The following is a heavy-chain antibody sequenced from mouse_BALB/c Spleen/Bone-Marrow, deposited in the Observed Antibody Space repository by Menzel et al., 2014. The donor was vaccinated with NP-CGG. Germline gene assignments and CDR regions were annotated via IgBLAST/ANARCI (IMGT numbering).Heavy chain of an antibody. CDR1: GFDXSRYW. J-gene: IGHJ1*01. Sequence: EVQLQESGGGLVQPGGSLKLSCAASGFDXSRYWMSWVRQAPGKGLEWIGEINPHSSTINYTPSLKDKFIISRDNAKXTLYLQMSKVRSEDTALYYCARLNYYGNLFVWGAGTTVTVSS. D-gene: IGHD1-1*01. V-gene: IGHV4-1*02. CDR3: ARLNYYGNLFV. CDR2: INPHSSTI.